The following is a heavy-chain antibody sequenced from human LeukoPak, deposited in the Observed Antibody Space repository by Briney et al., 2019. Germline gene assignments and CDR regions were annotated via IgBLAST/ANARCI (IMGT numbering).Heavy chain of an antibody. V-gene: IGHV5-51*01. D-gene: IGHD1-26*01. J-gene: IGHJ4*02. Sequence: GESLKISCKGSGYSFTSYWIGWVRQLPGKGLEWMGIIYPGDSDTRYSPSFQGQVTISADKSISTAYLQWSSLKASDTAMYYCARQPRGSYRKEDYYFDYWGQGTLVTVSS. CDR1: GYSFTSYW. CDR2: IYPGDSDT. CDR3: ARQPRGSYRKEDYYFDY.